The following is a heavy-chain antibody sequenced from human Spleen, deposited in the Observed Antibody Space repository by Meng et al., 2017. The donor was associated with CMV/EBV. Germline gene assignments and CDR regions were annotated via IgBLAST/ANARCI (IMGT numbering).Heavy chain of an antibody. CDR1: GVTFSAYT. CDR2: ISGTTHI. V-gene: IGHV3-69-1*01. J-gene: IGHJ5*02. CDR3: ARDLNWMYNWFDP. D-gene: IGHD1-1*01. Sequence: CAASGVTFSAYTMSWVRQAPGKGLEWVSSISGTTHIYYADSVKGRFTISRDNAKNSLYLEMTNLRAEDTAIYFCARDLNWMYNWFDPWGQGTLVTVSS.